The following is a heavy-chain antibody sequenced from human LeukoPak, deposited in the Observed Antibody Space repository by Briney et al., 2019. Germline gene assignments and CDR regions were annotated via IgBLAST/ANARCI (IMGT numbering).Heavy chain of an antibody. Sequence: PGGSLRLSCAASGFTFRNYWMSWVRQAPGTGLEWVANIKQDGSDRNYVTSVRDRFTISRDNAESSLYLQMNSLRVEDTAVYYCVRNLAVAGTCFDSWGQGTLVTVSS. D-gene: IGHD6-19*01. CDR2: IKQDGSDR. V-gene: IGHV3-7*03. CDR3: VRNLAVAGTCFDS. CDR1: GFTFRNYW. J-gene: IGHJ4*02.